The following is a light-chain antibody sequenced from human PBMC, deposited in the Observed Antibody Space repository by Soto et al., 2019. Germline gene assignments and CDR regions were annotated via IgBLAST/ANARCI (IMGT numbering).Light chain of an antibody. CDR1: SNDVGIYNY. Sequence: QSVLTQPASVSGSPGQSITISCTGTSNDVGIYNYVSWYQQHPGKAPKLMIYEVTNRPSGVSDRFSGSKSDNTASLTISGLQAEDEADYYCSSYTISSTWVFSGGTQLTVL. CDR3: SSYTISSTWV. J-gene: IGLJ3*02. CDR2: EVT. V-gene: IGLV2-14*01.